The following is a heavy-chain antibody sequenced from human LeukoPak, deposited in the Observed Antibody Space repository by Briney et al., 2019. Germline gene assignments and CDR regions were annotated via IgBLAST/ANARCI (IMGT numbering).Heavy chain of an antibody. D-gene: IGHD1-26*01. CDR1: GFTFSSYG. J-gene: IGHJ3*02. V-gene: IGHV3-30*02. CDR3: AKDLNHGSYYGGSAFDI. Sequence: GGSLRLSCAASGFTFSSYGMHWVRQAPGKGLEWVAFIRYDGSNKYYADSVKGRFTISRDNSKNTLYLQMNSLRAEDTAVYYCAKDLNHGSYYGGSAFDIWGQGTMVTVSS. CDR2: IRYDGSNK.